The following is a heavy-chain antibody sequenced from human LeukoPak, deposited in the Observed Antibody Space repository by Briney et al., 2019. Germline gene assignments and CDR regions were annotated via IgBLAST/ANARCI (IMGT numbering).Heavy chain of an antibody. CDR2: IYYSGST. CDR1: GGSISSSSYY. Sequence: SETLSLTCTVSGGSISSSSYYWGWIRQPPGKGLEWIGSIYYSGSTYYNPSLKSRVTISVDTSKNQFSLKLSSVTAADTAVYYCARHTPVRHLNWFDPWGQGTLVTVSS. J-gene: IGHJ5*02. V-gene: IGHV4-39*01. CDR3: ARHTPVRHLNWFDP.